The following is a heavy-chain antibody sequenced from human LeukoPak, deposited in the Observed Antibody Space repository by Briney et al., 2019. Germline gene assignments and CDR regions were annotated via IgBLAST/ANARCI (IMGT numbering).Heavy chain of an antibody. Sequence: SETLSLTCTVSGYSISSGYYWGWIRQPPGKGLEWIGSIYHSRSTYYNPSLKSRVTISVDTSKNQFSLKLSSVTAADTAVYYCASGSGIYSHLVFDIWGQGTMVTVSS. J-gene: IGHJ3*02. CDR2: IYHSRST. CDR3: ASGSGIYSHLVFDI. D-gene: IGHD1-26*01. CDR1: GYSISSGYY. V-gene: IGHV4-38-2*02.